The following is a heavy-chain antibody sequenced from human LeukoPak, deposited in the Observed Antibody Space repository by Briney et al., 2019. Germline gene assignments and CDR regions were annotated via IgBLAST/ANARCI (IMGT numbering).Heavy chain of an antibody. CDR2: ITWNSGNI. CDR1: GFTFDDYA. CDR3: AKARYSSSSLDFFDY. V-gene: IGHV3-9*03. D-gene: IGHD6-13*01. Sequence: GGSLILSCAASGFTFDDYAMHWVRQAPGKGLEWVSGITWNSGNIGYADSVKGRFTISRDNAKNSLYLQMNSLRAEDMAFYYCAKARYSSSSLDFFDYWGQGTLVTVSS. J-gene: IGHJ4*02.